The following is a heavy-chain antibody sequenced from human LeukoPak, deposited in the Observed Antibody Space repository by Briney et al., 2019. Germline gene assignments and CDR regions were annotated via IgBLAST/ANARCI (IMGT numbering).Heavy chain of an antibody. V-gene: IGHV3-7*01. J-gene: IGHJ4*02. CDR1: GFTFSSYW. Sequence: GGSLRLSCAASGFTFSSYWMSWVRQAPGKGLEWVANIKRDGSEKYYVDSVKGRFTISRDNAKNSLYLQMNSLRAEDTAVYYCARVDPISVATLDYWGQGTLVTVSS. CDR3: ARVDPISVATLDY. CDR2: IKRDGSEK. D-gene: IGHD5-12*01.